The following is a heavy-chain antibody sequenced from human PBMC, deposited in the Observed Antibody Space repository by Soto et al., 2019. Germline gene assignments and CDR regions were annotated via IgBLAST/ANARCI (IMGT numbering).Heavy chain of an antibody. CDR2: IYTSGST. J-gene: IGHJ5*02. Sequence: TPSLTCTLSGFCSRKCHRSLMRQPAGKGLEWIGRIYTSGSTNYNPSLKSRVTMSVDTSKNQFSLKLSSVTAADTAVYYCARDVGLARFDPWGQG. CDR1: GFCSRKCH. CDR3: ARDVGLARFDP. V-gene: IGHV4-4*07. D-gene: IGHD1-26*01.